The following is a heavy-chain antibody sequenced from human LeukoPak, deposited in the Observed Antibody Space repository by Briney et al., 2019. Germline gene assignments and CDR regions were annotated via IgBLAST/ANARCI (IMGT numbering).Heavy chain of an antibody. D-gene: IGHD2-15*01. Sequence: SETLSLTCAVSGGSIINYYWSWIRQPPGKGLEWIGYIHHSGSTNYNPSLNNRVTISVDTSKNLFSLKLTSVTAADTAVYYCARDRWLDFWGQGTLVTVSS. CDR2: IHHSGST. J-gene: IGHJ4*02. CDR1: GGSIINYY. V-gene: IGHV4-59*01. CDR3: ARDRWLDF.